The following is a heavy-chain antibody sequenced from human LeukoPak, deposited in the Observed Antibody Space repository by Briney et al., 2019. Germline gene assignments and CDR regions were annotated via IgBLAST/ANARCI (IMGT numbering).Heavy chain of an antibody. J-gene: IGHJ4*02. Sequence: SETLSLTCTVYGGSFSGYYWSWIRQPPGKGLEWIGYIYYSGSTNYNPSLKSRVTISVDTSKNQFSLKLSSVTAADTAVYYCARGNYDSSGYYLDYWGQGTLVTVSS. D-gene: IGHD3-22*01. CDR1: GGSFSGYY. CDR2: IYYSGST. V-gene: IGHV4-59*01. CDR3: ARGNYDSSGYYLDY.